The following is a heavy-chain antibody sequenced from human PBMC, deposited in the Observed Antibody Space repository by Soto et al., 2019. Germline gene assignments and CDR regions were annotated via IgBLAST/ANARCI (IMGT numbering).Heavy chain of an antibody. J-gene: IGHJ4*02. D-gene: IGHD4-17*01. Sequence: SETLSLTCTVSGGSIRSSNYYWGWIRQPPGKGLEWIGSIYYSGSTYYNPSLKSRVTISVDTSKNQFSLKLNSVTAADTAVYYCARSQTTVTSYDYWGQGTQVTVSS. CDR3: ARSQTTVTSYDY. CDR2: IYYSGST. V-gene: IGHV4-39*01. CDR1: GGSIRSSNYY.